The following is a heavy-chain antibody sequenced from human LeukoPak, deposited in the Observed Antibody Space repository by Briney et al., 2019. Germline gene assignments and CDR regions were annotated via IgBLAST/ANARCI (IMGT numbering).Heavy chain of an antibody. CDR3: ARTGTLGAFDI. CDR2: IKQDGSEK. J-gene: IGHJ3*02. CDR1: GFTFSSYW. D-gene: IGHD1-1*01. Sequence: GGSLRLSCAASGFTFSSYWMSWVRQAPGQGLEWVANIKQDGSEKYYVDSVKGRFTISRDNAKNSLYLQMNSLRAEDTAVYYCARTGTLGAFDIWGQGTMVTVSS. V-gene: IGHV3-7*01.